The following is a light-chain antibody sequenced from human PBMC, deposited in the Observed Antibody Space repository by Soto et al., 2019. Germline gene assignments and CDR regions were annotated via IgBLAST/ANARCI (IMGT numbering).Light chain of an antibody. CDR3: QHNYNTPVT. J-gene: IGKJ1*01. V-gene: IGKV1-39*01. CDR2: AAS. CDR1: QSISSY. Sequence: DIQMTQSPSSLSASVGDRVTITCRASQSISSYLNWYHQKPGKAPKLLIYAASSLQSGVPSRFSGSGSGTDFTLTISSLQPEDFATYYCQHNYNTPVTFGQGTKVEIK.